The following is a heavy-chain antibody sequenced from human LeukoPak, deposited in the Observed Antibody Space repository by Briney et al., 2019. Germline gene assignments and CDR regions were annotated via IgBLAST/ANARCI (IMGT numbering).Heavy chain of an antibody. V-gene: IGHV3-23*01. J-gene: IGHJ4*02. CDR2: ISGSGGST. CDR1: GFTFSSYA. D-gene: IGHD3-10*01. Sequence: GGSLRLSCAASGFTFSSYAMSWVRQAPGKGLEWVSAISGSGGSTYYADSVKGRFTISRDNSKNTLYLQMNSLRADDTAVYYCARDGVTLLRRVRGFHYWGEGTLVTVSS. CDR3: ARDGVTLLRRVRGFHY.